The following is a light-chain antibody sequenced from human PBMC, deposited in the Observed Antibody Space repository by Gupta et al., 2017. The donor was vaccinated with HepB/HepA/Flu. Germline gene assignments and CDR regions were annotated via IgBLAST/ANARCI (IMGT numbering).Light chain of an antibody. V-gene: IGKV4-1*01. Sequence: DIVMTQSPDSLAVSLGERATIDCKSSQNLLYSSNNKNYLAWYQQKPGQPPRLLIYWASTRESGVPDRFSGRGSGTDFTLTISSLQAEDVAVYYCQQEASSLWTFGRGTKVEIK. CDR1: QNLLYSSNNKNY. CDR2: WAS. J-gene: IGKJ1*01. CDR3: QQEASSLWT.